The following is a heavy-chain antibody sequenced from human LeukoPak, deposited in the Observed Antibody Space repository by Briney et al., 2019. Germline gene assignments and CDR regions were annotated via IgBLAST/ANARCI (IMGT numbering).Heavy chain of an antibody. D-gene: IGHD6-19*01. J-gene: IGHJ4*02. Sequence: PGGSLRLSCAASGFTSSSSWMSWVRQAPGKGLERVANIKQDGSEKYYVDSVKGRFTISRDNTKNSLYLQMDSLRAEDTAVYYCARISIAVAGADCWGQGTLVTVSS. CDR2: IKQDGSEK. CDR1: GFTSSSSW. V-gene: IGHV3-7*01. CDR3: ARISIAVAGADC.